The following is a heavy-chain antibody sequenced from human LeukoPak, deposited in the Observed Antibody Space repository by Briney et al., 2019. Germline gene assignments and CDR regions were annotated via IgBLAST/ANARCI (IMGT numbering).Heavy chain of an antibody. CDR1: GYTFTIYY. D-gene: IGHD3-10*01. CDR2: INPGGGST. Sequence: ASVKVSCKASGYTFTIYYRHWVRQAPGQGLEWMGIINPGGGSTSYAQKFQGRVTMTEDTSTDTAYMELSSLRSEDTAVYYCATDRFTMVRGVIRSYWYFDLWGRGTLVTVSS. J-gene: IGHJ2*01. CDR3: ATDRFTMVRGVIRSYWYFDL. V-gene: IGHV1-46*01.